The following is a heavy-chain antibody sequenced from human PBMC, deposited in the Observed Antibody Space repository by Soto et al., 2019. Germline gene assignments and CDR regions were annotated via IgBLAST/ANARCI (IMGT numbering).Heavy chain of an antibody. D-gene: IGHD3-16*01. J-gene: IGHJ3*01. CDR2: INPKSGGA. CDR1: GYTCTGYY. V-gene: IGHV1-2*04. Sequence: QVHLVQSGAEVKKPGASVKVSCKASGYTCTGYYIHWVRQAPGQGLEWMGWINPKSGGANIAQKFQGWVTMTRDTSISTTYMELSNLRSNDTAVYYCARDYYDGSASYGIEFWGQGTMVTVAS. CDR3: ARDYYDGSASYGIEF.